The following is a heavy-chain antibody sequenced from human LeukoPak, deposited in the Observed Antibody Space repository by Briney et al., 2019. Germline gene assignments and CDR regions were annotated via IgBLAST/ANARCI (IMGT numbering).Heavy chain of an antibody. V-gene: IGHV3-23*01. CDR3: ADSNYWYPDDY. CDR2: ITGSGDST. Sequence: PGGSLRLSCAASGFTFSSYAMRWVRQAPGKGLEWVSSITGSGDSTYYADSVKGRFTISRDNSQNTLYLQMNSLRAEDTAVYYCADSNYWYPDDYWGQGTLVTVSS. J-gene: IGHJ4*02. D-gene: IGHD4-11*01. CDR1: GFTFSSYA.